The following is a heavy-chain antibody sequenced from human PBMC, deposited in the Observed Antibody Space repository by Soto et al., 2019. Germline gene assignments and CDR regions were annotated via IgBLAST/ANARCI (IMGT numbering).Heavy chain of an antibody. CDR1: GFTFSSYA. J-gene: IGHJ4*02. V-gene: IGHV3-30-3*01. Sequence: QVQLVESGGGVVQPGRSLRLSCAASGFTFSSYAMHWVRQAPGXXLXXXXXISYDGSNKYYADSVKGRFTISRDNSKNTLYLQMNSLRXXDTAXXXXXRXXXXXXXXXXRXXRIYWGQGTLVTVSS. CDR2: ISYDGSNK. CDR3: XRXXXXXXXXXXRXXRIY.